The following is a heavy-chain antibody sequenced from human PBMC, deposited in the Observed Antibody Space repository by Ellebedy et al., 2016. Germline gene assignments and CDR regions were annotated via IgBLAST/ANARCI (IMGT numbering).Heavy chain of an antibody. CDR1: GFTFSDYY. V-gene: IGHV3-7*01. CDR2: IKEDGSEK. Sequence: GGSLRLSCAASGFTFSDYYMSWIRQAPGKGLEWVANIKEDGSEKYYVDSVKGRFTISRDNTNNSLNLQMNSLRAEDTAVYYCARDRAVGTMDAFDIWGQGTMVTVSS. D-gene: IGHD6-19*01. CDR3: ARDRAVGTMDAFDI. J-gene: IGHJ3*02.